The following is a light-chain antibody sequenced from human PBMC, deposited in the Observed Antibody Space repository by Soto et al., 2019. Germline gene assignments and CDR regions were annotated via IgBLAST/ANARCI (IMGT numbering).Light chain of an antibody. J-gene: IGKJ4*01. CDR3: QQYKSWPRT. CDR1: QSVSTS. Sequence: EIEMTQSPATLSVSPGETATLSCRANQSVSTSLAWYQQKPGQVPRLLIYAASTRATGVSLRFSARGSGTEFTLTISTPQTEDFAVYLCQQYKSWPRTFGGGTKVETK. CDR2: AAS. V-gene: IGKV3-15*01.